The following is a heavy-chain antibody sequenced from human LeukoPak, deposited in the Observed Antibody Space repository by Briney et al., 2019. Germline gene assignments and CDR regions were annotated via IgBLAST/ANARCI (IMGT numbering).Heavy chain of an antibody. D-gene: IGHD3-9*01. V-gene: IGHV1-2*02. CDR3: ARLGENGLLTGYFYP. CDR1: GYTLNDYY. J-gene: IGHJ5*02. CDR2: INPDSGGT. Sequence: GASVKVSCKASGYTLNDYYIHWVRQAPGQGLEWMGRINPDSGGTDYAQNFQGRVTMTRDTSITTAYMDLSSLRSDDTAVYYCARLGENGLLTGYFYPWGQGTLVTVSS.